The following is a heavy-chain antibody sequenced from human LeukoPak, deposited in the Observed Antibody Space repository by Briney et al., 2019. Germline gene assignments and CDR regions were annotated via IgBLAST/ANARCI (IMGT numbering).Heavy chain of an antibody. J-gene: IGHJ4*02. V-gene: IGHV3-64*01. Sequence: PGGSLRLSCAASGFTFSSYAMHWVRQAPGKGLEYVSAISSNGGSTYYANSVKGRFTISRDNSKNTLYLQMGSLRAEDMAVYYCGRGYFCSYSWLFEQWGPGTLVTVSS. D-gene: IGHD2-2*01. CDR1: GFTFSSYA. CDR3: GRGYFCSYSWLFEQ. CDR2: ISSNGGST.